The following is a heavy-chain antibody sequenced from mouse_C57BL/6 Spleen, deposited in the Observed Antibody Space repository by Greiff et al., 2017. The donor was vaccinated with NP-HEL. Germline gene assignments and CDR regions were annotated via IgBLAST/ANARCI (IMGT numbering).Heavy chain of an antibody. J-gene: IGHJ2*01. CDR2: IYPGDGDT. Sequence: QVQLQQSGPELVKPGASVKISCKASGYAFSSSWMNWVKQRPGKGLEWIGRIYPGDGDTNYNGKFKGKATLTADKSSSTAYMQLSSLTSEDSAVYFCARSSYGALDYWGQGTTLTVSS. CDR3: ARSSYGALDY. CDR1: GYAFSSSW. D-gene: IGHD2-10*01. V-gene: IGHV1-82*01.